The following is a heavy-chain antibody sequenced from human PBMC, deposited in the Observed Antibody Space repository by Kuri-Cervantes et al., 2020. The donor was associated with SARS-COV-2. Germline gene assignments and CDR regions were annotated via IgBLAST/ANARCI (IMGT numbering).Heavy chain of an antibody. D-gene: IGHD6-13*01. Sequence: GGSLRLSCTASGFTFGDYAMSWVRQAPGKGLEWVGFIRSKAYGGTTEYAASVKGRFTISRDDSKSIAYLQMNSLKTEDTAVYYCTGPTYSSSWYSSDSGKYWGQGTLVTVSS. V-gene: IGHV3-49*04. CDR2: IRSKAYGGTT. J-gene: IGHJ4*02. CDR3: TGPTYSSSWYSSDSGKY. CDR1: GFTFGDYA.